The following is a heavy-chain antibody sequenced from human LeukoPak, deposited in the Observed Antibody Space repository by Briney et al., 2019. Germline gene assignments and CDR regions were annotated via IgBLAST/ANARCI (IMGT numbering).Heavy chain of an antibody. CDR1: GYTFTGYY. Sequence: ASVKVSCKASGYTFTGYYIHWVRQAPGQGLEWMGWISPNSGGTNYAQKFQGRVTMTRDTSISTAYMELSSLRSDDTAVYYCARACSTTSCYTSGFDYWGQGTLVTVSS. D-gene: IGHD2-2*02. CDR2: ISPNSGGT. J-gene: IGHJ4*02. CDR3: ARACSTTSCYTSGFDY. V-gene: IGHV1-2*02.